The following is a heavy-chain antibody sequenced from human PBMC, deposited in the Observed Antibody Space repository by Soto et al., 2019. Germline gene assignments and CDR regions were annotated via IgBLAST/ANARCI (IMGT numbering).Heavy chain of an antibody. CDR1: GGSISSYY. J-gene: IGHJ5*02. CDR2: IYSSGTT. Sequence: PSDTLSLTCTVSGGSISSYYWSWIRQPPGKGLEWIGYIYSSGTTNYNPSLKSRVSISVDTSKNQVSLKLSSVTVADTAVYYCARSYTPPWSPSGPWCQGTLLTVTS. V-gene: IGHV4-59*01. D-gene: IGHD2-15*01. CDR3: ARSYTPPWSPSGP.